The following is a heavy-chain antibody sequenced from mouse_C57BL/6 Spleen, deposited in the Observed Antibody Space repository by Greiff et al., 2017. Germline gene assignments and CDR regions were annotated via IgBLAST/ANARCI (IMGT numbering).Heavy chain of an antibody. CDR2: IDPETGGT. J-gene: IGHJ3*01. V-gene: IGHV1-15*01. CDR1: GYTFTDYE. D-gene: IGHD1-1*01. CDR3: TRRNYGSSPWVAY. Sequence: QVQLKQSGAELVRPGASVTLSCKASGYTFTDYEMHWVKQTPVHGLEWIGAIDPETGGTASNQKFKGKAILTADKSSSTAYMELRSLTSEDSAVYYCTRRNYGSSPWVAYWGQGTLVTVSA.